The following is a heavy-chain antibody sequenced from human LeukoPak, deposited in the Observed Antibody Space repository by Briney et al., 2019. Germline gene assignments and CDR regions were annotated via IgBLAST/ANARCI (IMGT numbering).Heavy chain of an antibody. J-gene: IGHJ4*02. CDR3: ARGGYRPIDFDY. CDR2: IYYSGST. Sequence: PSETLSLTCTVSGGSISSGDYYWSWIRQPPGKGLEWIGYIYYSGSTNYNPSLKSRVTISVDTSKNQFSLKLSSVTAADTAVYYCARGGYRPIDFDYWGQGTLVTVSS. V-gene: IGHV4-61*08. D-gene: IGHD3-16*02. CDR1: GGSISSGDYY.